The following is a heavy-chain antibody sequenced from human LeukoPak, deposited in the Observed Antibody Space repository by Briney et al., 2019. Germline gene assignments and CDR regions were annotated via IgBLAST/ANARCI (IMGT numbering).Heavy chain of an antibody. D-gene: IGHD5-18*01. CDR1: GFTFSSYS. CDR2: ISSSSSSI. Sequence: GGSLRLSCAASGFTFSSYSMSWVRQAPGKGLEWVSSISSSSSSIYYADSVKGRFTISRDNAKNSLYLQMNSLRAEDTAVYYCARASGDIVETATMGSYWGQGTLVTVSS. J-gene: IGHJ4*02. CDR3: ARASGDIVETATMGSY. V-gene: IGHV3-21*01.